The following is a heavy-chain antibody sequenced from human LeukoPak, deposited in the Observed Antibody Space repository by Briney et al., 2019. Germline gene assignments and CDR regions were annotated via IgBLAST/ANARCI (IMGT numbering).Heavy chain of an antibody. J-gene: IGHJ4*02. CDR1: GFTFSSYA. D-gene: IGHD3-10*01. CDR3: AKDRSKMYYFDY. V-gene: IGHV3-23*01. CDR2: ISGSGGST. Sequence: GGSLRLSCVASGFTFSSYAMSWVRQAPGKGLEWVSAISGSGGSTYYADSVKGRFTISRDNSKNTLYLQMNSLRAEDTAVYYCAKDRSKMYYFDYWGQGTLVTVSS.